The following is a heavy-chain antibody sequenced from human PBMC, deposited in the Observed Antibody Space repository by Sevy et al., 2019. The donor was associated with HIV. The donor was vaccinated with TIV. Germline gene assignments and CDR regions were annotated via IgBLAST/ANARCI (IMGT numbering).Heavy chain of an antibody. D-gene: IGHD3-16*01. V-gene: IGHV3-11*01. Sequence: GGSLRLSCAASGFTFSDYYMSRIRQAPGKGLEWVSYISSSGSTIYYADSVKGRFTISRDNAKNSLYLQMNSLRAEDTAVYYCAREDYVWGNNTFDYWGQGTLVTVSS. J-gene: IGHJ4*02. CDR2: ISSSGSTI. CDR3: AREDYVWGNNTFDY. CDR1: GFTFSDYY.